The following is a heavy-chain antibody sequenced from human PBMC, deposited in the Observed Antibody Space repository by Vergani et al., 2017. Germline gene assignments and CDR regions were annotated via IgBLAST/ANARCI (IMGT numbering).Heavy chain of an antibody. J-gene: IGHJ4*02. CDR1: GGSFSGYY. D-gene: IGHD6-19*01. Sequence: QVQLQQWGAGLLKPSETLSLTCAVYGGSFSGYYWSWIRQPPGKGLEWIGEINHSGSTNYNPSLKSRVTISVDTSKNQFSLKLSSVTAADTAGYYCARGDEWLVRFWGQGTLVTVSS. CDR2: INHSGST. V-gene: IGHV4-34*01. CDR3: ARGDEWLVRF.